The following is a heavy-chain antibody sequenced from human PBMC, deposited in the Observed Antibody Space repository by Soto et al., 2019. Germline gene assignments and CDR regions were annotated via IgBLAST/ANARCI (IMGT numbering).Heavy chain of an antibody. J-gene: IGHJ6*02. CDR3: VMVYNYVTPTPQDG. Sequence: QVQLVQSGDEVKKPGASVKVSCKASGYIFVNYGIAWVRQAPGQGLEWMGWISHYTGNTHSATKIQGRLTMTTDTSTSTAYMDLGSLTSDDTAVYYCVMVYNYVTPTPQDGWGQGTTVTVSS. D-gene: IGHD3-16*01. CDR1: GYIFVNYG. V-gene: IGHV1-18*01. CDR2: ISHYTGNT.